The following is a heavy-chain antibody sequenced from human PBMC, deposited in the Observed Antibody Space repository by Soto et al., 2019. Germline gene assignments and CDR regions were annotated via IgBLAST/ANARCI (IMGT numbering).Heavy chain of an antibody. J-gene: IGHJ6*01. CDR3: ARERDLYCSGDSCLLPAYGMDV. Sequence: QVQLVESGGGVVQPGRSLRLSCAASGFTFSSYAMHWVRQAPGKGLEWVAVISYEGRNKYYADSVKGRFTISRDNSKNTLYLQMNSLSAEDTAVYYCARERDLYCSGDSCLLPAYGMDVWGQGSTVTVSS. V-gene: IGHV3-30*04. CDR2: ISYEGRNK. CDR1: GFTFSSYA. D-gene: IGHD2-15*01.